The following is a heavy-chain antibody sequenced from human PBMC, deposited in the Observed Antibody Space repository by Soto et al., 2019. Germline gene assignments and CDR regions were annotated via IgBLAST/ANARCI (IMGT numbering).Heavy chain of an antibody. D-gene: IGHD4-17*01. J-gene: IGHJ4*02. CDR3: ARVPHDYGDYADTPFDY. V-gene: IGHV4-4*02. CDR2: IYHSGST. CDR1: SGSISSSNW. Sequence: PSETLSLTCAVSSGSISSSNWWSWVRQPPGKGLEWIGEIYHSGSTNYNPSLKSRVTISVDKSKNQFSLKLSSVTAADTAVYYCARVPHDYGDYADTPFDYWGQGTLVTVSS.